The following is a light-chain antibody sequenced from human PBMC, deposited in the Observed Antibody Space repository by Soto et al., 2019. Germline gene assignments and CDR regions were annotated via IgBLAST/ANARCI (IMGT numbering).Light chain of an antibody. CDR1: QSVSSSY. J-gene: IGKJ3*01. CDR3: QQHGSWGIT. V-gene: IGKV3-20*01. CDR2: GAS. Sequence: EIVLTPSPGTLSLSPGERATPPCSASQSVSSSYLAWYQQKPGQAPRLLIYGASTRATGIPARFSGSGSGTDFTLTISRLEPEDFAVYYCQQHGSWGITFGPGTKVDIK.